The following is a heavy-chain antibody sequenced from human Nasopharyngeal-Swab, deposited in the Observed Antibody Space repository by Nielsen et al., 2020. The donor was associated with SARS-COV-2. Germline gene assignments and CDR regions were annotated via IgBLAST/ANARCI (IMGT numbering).Heavy chain of an antibody. V-gene: IGHV3-73*01. Sequence: GESLKISCAASGFILSAPAIHWVRQASGKGPEWVGRIGDKDHNYATTYGASVQGRFTISRDDSNNTAFLQMDSLKTEDTDLYYCTTDFYFDYWGQGTLVTVSS. CDR2: IGDKDHNYAT. CDR1: GFILSAPA. CDR3: TTDFYFDY. J-gene: IGHJ4*02.